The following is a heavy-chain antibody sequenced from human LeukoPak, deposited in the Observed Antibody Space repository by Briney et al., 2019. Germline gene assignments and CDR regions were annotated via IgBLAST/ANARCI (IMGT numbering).Heavy chain of an antibody. CDR2: IYYSGST. J-gene: IGHJ5*02. V-gene: IGHV4-59*01. D-gene: IGHD5-24*01. Sequence: PAETLSLTCSVSGGSINNYYWSWIRQPPGKGLEWIAYIYYSGSTNYNPSLKSRVTISVDTSKNQFSLKLSAVTAADTVVDYSARAASSDRYNRGYNWFYPWCQGTLVSVSS. CDR3: ARAASSDRYNRGYNWFYP. CDR1: GGSINNYY.